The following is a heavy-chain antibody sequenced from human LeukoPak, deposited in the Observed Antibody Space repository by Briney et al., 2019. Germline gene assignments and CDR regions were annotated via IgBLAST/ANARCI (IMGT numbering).Heavy chain of an antibody. V-gene: IGHV1-8*01. CDR3: ARGRPGLASAGTYDF. J-gene: IGHJ4*02. Sequence: ASVTVSCKASGYTFTSSDINWVLQDPGQGREWMGWMNPNSGRTGSDRKFQRRVAMTKNISITTAYIEVSSLGYEDTATYYCARGRPGLASAGTYDFWGQGARISVSS. CDR1: GYTFTSSD. CDR2: MNPNSGRT. D-gene: IGHD6-13*01.